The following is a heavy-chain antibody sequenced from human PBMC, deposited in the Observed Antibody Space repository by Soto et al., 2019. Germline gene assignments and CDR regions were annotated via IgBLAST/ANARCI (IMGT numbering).Heavy chain of an antibody. CDR2: IYYSGST. CDR1: GGSISSYY. CDR3: ARGALGYCSGGSCVDAFDI. Sequence: QVQLQESGPGLVKPSETLSLTCTVSGGSISSYYWSWIRQPPGKGLEWIGYIYYSGSTNYNPSLKSRVTLSVDTSKNQFSLKLSSVTAADTAVYYCARGALGYCSGGSCVDAFDIWGQGTMVTVSS. J-gene: IGHJ3*02. V-gene: IGHV4-59*01. D-gene: IGHD2-15*01.